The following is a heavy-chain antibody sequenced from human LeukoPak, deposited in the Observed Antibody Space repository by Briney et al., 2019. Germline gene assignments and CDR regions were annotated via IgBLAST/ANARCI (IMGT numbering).Heavy chain of an antibody. V-gene: IGHV4-31*01. CDR2: IYHTADT. Sequence: PSQTLSLTCSVSGTSVSNYIFYWNWIRPQPGKGLEWIGYIYHTADTFSNPSLKSPVTISLDTPQHHFSLMMSSAPAAAPPLYYCGKVGGNSNSWGQGTLVTVSS. J-gene: IGHJ5*02. CDR1: GTSVSNYIFY. D-gene: IGHD4-23*01. CDR3: GKVGGNSNS.